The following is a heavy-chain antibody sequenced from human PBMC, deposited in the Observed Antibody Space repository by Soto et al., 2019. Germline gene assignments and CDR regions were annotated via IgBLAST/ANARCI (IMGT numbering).Heavy chain of an antibody. J-gene: IGHJ3*02. V-gene: IGHV1-69*06. Sequence: SVKVSCKASGGTFSTNAISLVLQSPVQGLEWMGGIIPISGTAHNAQKFQARVTSTVDKSTTTAYMELSSLTSEDTGVYYCARDRFGGSQYLYVFDIWGTRTMVNVSS. CDR1: GGTFSTNA. CDR2: IIPISGTA. D-gene: IGHD3-10*02. CDR3: ARDRFGGSQYLYVFDI.